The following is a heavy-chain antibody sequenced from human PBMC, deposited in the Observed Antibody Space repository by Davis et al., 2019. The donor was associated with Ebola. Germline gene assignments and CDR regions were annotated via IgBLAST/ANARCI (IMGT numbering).Heavy chain of an antibody. D-gene: IGHD3-22*01. CDR2: IYPGDSDT. CDR1: GYSFTSYW. Sequence: GESLKISCKGSGYSFTSYWSGWVLQMPGKGLEWMGIIYPGDSDTRYSPSFQGQVTISADKSITTAYLQWSGLKTSDTAMYYCARSPLVFYYDSSGSPHAFDIWGQGTMVTVSS. V-gene: IGHV5-51*01. CDR3: ARSPLVFYYDSSGSPHAFDI. J-gene: IGHJ3*02.